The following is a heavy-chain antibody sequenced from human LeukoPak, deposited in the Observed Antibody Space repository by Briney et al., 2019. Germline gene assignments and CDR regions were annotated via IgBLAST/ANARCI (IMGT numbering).Heavy chain of an antibody. CDR1: GFTVSSNY. J-gene: IGHJ4*02. CDR2: ISGSGGST. D-gene: IGHD3-22*01. V-gene: IGHV3-23*01. CDR3: AKDQVWIVVGSFDY. Sequence: PGGSLRLSCAASGFTVSSNYMSWVRQAPGKGLEWVSGISGSGGSTYYADSVKGRFTISRDNSKNTLYLQMTSLRAEDTAVYYCAKDQVWIVVGSFDYWGQGTLVTVSS.